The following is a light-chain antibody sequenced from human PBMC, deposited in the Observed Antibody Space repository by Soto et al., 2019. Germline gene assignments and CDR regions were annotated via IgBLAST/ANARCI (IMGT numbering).Light chain of an antibody. V-gene: IGKV3-20*01. Sequence: EIVLTQSPGTLSLSPGERATLSCRASQSVSSSYLAWYQQKPGQAPRLLIYGASSRATGSPDRFSGSGSGTDFTLTISRREPEDFAVYYCHQYGSSPVFTFGAGTKVDIK. CDR3: HQYGSSPVFT. CDR1: QSVSSSY. J-gene: IGKJ3*01. CDR2: GAS.